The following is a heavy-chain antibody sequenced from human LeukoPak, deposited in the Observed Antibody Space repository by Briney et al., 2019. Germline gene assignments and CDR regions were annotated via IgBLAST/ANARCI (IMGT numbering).Heavy chain of an antibody. CDR3: ARDWGSTFDY. V-gene: IGHV3-30-3*01. CDR2: MSYDGSNK. J-gene: IGHJ4*02. D-gene: IGHD3-16*01. CDR1: GFTFSSYA. Sequence: AGGSLRLSCAASGFTFSSYAMHWVRQAPGKGLEWVAVMSYDGSNKYYADSVKGRFTISRDNSKNTLYLQMNSLRAEDTAVYYCARDWGSTFDYWGQGTLVTVSS.